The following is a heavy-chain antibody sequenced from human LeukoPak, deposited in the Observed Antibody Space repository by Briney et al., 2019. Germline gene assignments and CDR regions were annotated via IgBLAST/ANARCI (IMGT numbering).Heavy chain of an antibody. Sequence: GGSLRLSCAAPGFTFSSYSMNWVRQAPGKGLEWVSSISSSSSYIYYADSVKGRFTISRDNAKNSLYLQMNSLRAEDTAVYYCASLRGYYYDSSGYYPFDYWGQGTLVTVSS. CDR3: ASLRGYYYDSSGYYPFDY. CDR2: ISSSSSYI. D-gene: IGHD3-22*01. V-gene: IGHV3-21*01. CDR1: GFTFSSYS. J-gene: IGHJ4*02.